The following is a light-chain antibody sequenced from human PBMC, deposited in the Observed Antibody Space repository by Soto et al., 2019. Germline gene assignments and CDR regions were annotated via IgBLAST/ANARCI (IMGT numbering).Light chain of an antibody. Sequence: EIVMTQSPATLSVSPGARATLSCRASQSVSSNLGWYQQKPGQAHRLLIYGASTRATGIPARFSGSGSGTEFTLTISSLQSEDFAVYYCQQYNNWPPWTFGQGTKVEIK. CDR1: QSVSSN. V-gene: IGKV3-15*01. CDR2: GAS. J-gene: IGKJ1*01. CDR3: QQYNNWPPWT.